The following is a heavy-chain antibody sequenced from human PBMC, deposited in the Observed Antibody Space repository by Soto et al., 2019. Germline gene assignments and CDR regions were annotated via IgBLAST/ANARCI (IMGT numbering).Heavy chain of an antibody. CDR1: GYTFTSYG. Sequence: ASVKVSCKASGYTFTSYGIHWVRQAPGQRLEWVGWINAANGDTKYSPKFQGRVTITRDTSASTAYMELSSLRSEDTAVYYCVRRHVSATGIDWFDPWGQGTLVTAPQ. V-gene: IGHV1-3*01. CDR2: INAANGDT. CDR3: VRRHVSATGIDWFDP. D-gene: IGHD6-13*01. J-gene: IGHJ5*02.